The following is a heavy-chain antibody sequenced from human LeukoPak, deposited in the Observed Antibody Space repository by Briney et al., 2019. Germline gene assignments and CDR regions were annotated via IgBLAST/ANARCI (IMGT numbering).Heavy chain of an antibody. CDR1: GFTVSSNY. Sequence: GGSLRLSCAASGFTVSSNYMSWVRQAPGKGLEWVSVIYSGGSTYYADSVKGRFTTSRDNSKNTLYLQMNSLRAEDTAVYYCARHRHDSSGYYYKPYYFDYWGQGTLVTVSS. D-gene: IGHD3-22*01. V-gene: IGHV3-66*04. CDR2: IYSGGST. J-gene: IGHJ4*02. CDR3: ARHRHDSSGYYYKPYYFDY.